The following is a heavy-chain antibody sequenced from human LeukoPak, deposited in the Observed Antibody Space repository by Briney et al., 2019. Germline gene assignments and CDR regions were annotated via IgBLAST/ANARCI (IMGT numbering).Heavy chain of an antibody. V-gene: IGHV3-23*01. Sequence: GSLRLSCAASGFSFSSYAMSWVRRAPGKGLEWVSGISDYGGSTYYADSVKGRFTISRDNAKNSLYLQMNSLRVEDTAVYYCARGHYGMDVWGQGTTVTVSS. J-gene: IGHJ6*02. CDR1: GFSFSSYA. CDR2: ISDYGGST. CDR3: ARGHYGMDV.